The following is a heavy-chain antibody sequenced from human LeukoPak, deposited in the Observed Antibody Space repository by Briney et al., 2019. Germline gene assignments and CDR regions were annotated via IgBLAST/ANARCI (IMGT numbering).Heavy chain of an antibody. CDR3: ARRLYGDHYFDY. V-gene: IGHV1-8*01. CDR2: MNPNSGNT. Sequence: GASVKVSCKASGYTFTSYDINWVRQATGQGLEWMGWMNPNSGNTGYAQKFQGRVTMTRNTSISTAYMELSSLRSEDTAVYYCARRLYGDHYFDYWGQGTLVTVSS. D-gene: IGHD4-17*01. J-gene: IGHJ4*02. CDR1: GYTFTSYD.